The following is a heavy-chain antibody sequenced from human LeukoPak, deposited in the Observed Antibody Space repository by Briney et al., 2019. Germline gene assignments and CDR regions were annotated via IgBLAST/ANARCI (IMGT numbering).Heavy chain of an antibody. CDR1: GFTFDDYA. Sequence: PGRSLRPSCAASGFTFDDYAMHWVRQAPGKGLEWVSGLSWNGATVGYADSVKGRFTISRDNTKNSLYLQMSSLKTEDTALYYCAKDIGIALRGATFENWGQGTLVTVSS. D-gene: IGHD3-10*01. V-gene: IGHV3-9*01. J-gene: IGHJ4*02. CDR2: LSWNGATV. CDR3: AKDIGIALRGATFEN.